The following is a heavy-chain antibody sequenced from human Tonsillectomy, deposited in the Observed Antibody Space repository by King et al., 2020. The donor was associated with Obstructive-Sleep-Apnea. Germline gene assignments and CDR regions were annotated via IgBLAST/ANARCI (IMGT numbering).Heavy chain of an antibody. D-gene: IGHD1-26*01. J-gene: IGHJ3*02. CDR2: MYTSGST. CDR1: GASISGYC. Sequence: VQLQESGPGLVKPSETLSLTCTVSGASISGYCWSWIRQSAGKGLEWIGRMYTSGSTNYNPSLKSRVTMSGDTSKNQFSLKLNSVTAADTAVYYCARGTAIVGVTSRAFDIWGQGTKVTVSS. CDR3: ARGTAIVGVTSRAFDI. V-gene: IGHV4-4*07.